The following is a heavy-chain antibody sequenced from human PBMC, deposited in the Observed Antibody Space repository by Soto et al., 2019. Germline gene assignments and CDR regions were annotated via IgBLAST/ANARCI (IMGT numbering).Heavy chain of an antibody. Sequence: SETLSLTCTVSGGSISSGGYYWSWIRQHPGKGLEWIGYIYYSGSTNYNPSLKSRVTISVDTSKNQLSLKLSSVTAADTAVYYCARENCSGGSCPFDYWGQGTLVTVSS. CDR1: GGSISSGGYY. V-gene: IGHV4-61*08. D-gene: IGHD2-15*01. CDR2: IYYSGST. J-gene: IGHJ4*02. CDR3: ARENCSGGSCPFDY.